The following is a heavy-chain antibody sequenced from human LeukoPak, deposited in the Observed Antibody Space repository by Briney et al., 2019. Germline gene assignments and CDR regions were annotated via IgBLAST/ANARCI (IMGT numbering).Heavy chain of an antibody. Sequence: GGSLRLSCAASGFTFSSYAMHWVRQAPGKGLEWVAVISYDGSNKYYADSVKGRFTISRDNSKNTLYLQMNSLRAEDTAVYYCARSSVTQLSDVWGKGTTVTVSS. CDR2: ISYDGSNK. J-gene: IGHJ6*04. D-gene: IGHD3-16*02. CDR3: ARSSVTQLSDV. V-gene: IGHV3-30*04. CDR1: GFTFSSYA.